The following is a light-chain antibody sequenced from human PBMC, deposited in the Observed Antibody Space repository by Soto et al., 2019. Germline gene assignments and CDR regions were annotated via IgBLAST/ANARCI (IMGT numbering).Light chain of an antibody. CDR3: QQYYTTPWT. CDR2: WAS. CDR1: QSVLYSSNNKNY. J-gene: IGKJ1*01. Sequence: DIVMTQSPDSLAVSLGERATINCKSGQSVLYSSNNKNYLAWYQQKPGQPPKALIYWASTRESGVPDRFSGSGSETDFTLTISSLQAEDVAVYYCQQYYTTPWTFGQGTKVDI. V-gene: IGKV4-1*01.